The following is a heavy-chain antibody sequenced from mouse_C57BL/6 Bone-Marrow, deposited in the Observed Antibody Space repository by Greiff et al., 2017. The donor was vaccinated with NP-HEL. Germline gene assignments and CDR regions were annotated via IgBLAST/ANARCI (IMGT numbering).Heavy chain of an antibody. CDR3: TRGDSYYYGSSYEFDY. CDR1: GYTFTDYE. Sequence: LVESGAELVRPGASVTLSCKASGYTFTDYEMHWVKQTPVHGLEWIGAIDPETGGTAYNQKFKGKAILTADKSSSTAYMELRSLPSEDSAVYYCTRGDSYYYGSSYEFDYWGQGTTLTVSS. CDR2: IDPETGGT. D-gene: IGHD1-1*01. V-gene: IGHV1-15*01. J-gene: IGHJ2*01.